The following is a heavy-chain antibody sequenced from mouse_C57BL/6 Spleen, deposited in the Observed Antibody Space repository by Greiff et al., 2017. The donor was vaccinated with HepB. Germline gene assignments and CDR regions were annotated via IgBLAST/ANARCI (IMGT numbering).Heavy chain of an antibody. CDR3: ARSLFTTVGYFDV. Sequence: VQLQQSGAELARPGASVKLSCKASGYNFTSYGISWVKQRTGQGLEWIGEIYPRSGNTYYNEKFKGKATLTADKSSSTAYMELRSLTSEDSAVYFCARSLFTTVGYFDVWGTGTTVTVSS. J-gene: IGHJ1*03. CDR2: IYPRSGNT. V-gene: IGHV1-81*01. D-gene: IGHD1-1*01. CDR1: GYNFTSYG.